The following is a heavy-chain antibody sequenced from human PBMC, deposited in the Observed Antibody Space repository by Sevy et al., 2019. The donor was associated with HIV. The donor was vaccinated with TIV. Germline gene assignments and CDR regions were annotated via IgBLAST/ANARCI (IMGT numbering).Heavy chain of an antibody. Sequence: ASVKVSCKVSGYTLTELSMHWVRQAPGKGLEWMGGFDPEDGETIYAQKFQGRVTMTEDTSTDTAYMELSSLRSEDTAVYYCATTAIVVVPAATPEFYDAFDIWGQGTMVTVSS. V-gene: IGHV1-24*01. D-gene: IGHD2-2*02. CDR1: GYTLTELS. CDR3: ATTAIVVVPAATPEFYDAFDI. J-gene: IGHJ3*02. CDR2: FDPEDGET.